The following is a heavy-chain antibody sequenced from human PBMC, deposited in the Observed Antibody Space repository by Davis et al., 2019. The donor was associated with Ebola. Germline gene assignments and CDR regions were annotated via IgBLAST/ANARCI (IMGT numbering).Heavy chain of an antibody. Sequence: SVNVSCKASGGTFSSYASSLVRQAPGQGLEWMGGISPIFGTANYAQKFQGRVTITADESTSTAYMELGSLRSEDTAVYYCARDTGYSYGLYYYYMDVWGKGTTVTVSS. CDR1: GGTFSSYA. V-gene: IGHV1-69*13. J-gene: IGHJ6*03. CDR2: ISPIFGTA. D-gene: IGHD5-18*01. CDR3: ARDTGYSYGLYYYYMDV.